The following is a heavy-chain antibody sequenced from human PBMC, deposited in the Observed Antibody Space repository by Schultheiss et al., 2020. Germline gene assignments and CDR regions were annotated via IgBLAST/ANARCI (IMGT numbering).Heavy chain of an antibody. D-gene: IGHD2-2*03. CDR2: ISYDGSNK. Sequence: GGSLRLSCAASGITFDDYVVHWVRQAPGKGLEWVAVISYDGSNKNYADSVKGRFTISRDNTKNTLHLEMNSLRAEDTAVHYCARGPLDIVVVPGHKYYYGMDVWGQGTTVTVAS. V-gene: IGHV3-30*04. J-gene: IGHJ6*02. CDR3: ARGPLDIVVVPGHKYYYGMDV. CDR1: GITFDDYV.